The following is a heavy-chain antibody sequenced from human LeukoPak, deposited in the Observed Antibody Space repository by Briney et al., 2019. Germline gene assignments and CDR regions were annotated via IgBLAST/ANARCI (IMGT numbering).Heavy chain of an antibody. D-gene: IGHD1-20*01. CDR2: IYTSGST. CDR3: ARQVRYNWNPDAFDI. V-gene: IGHV4-4*09. J-gene: IGHJ3*02. Sequence: PSETLSLTCTVSGGSISSYYWSWIRQPPGKGLEWIGYIYTSGSTNYNPSLKSRVTTSVDTSKNQFSLKLSSVTAADTAVYYCARQVRYNWNPDAFDIWGQGTMVTVSS. CDR1: GGSISSYY.